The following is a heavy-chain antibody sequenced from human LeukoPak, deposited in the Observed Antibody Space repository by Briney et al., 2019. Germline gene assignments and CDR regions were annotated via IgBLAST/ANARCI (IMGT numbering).Heavy chain of an antibody. CDR3: ARQGSGSYVRHFDY. J-gene: IGHJ4*02. D-gene: IGHD1-26*01. Sequence: SETLSLTCTVSGGSISSYYWSWIRQPPGKGLEWIGSIYHSGSTYYNPSLKSRVTISVDPSKNQFSLKLSSVTAADTAVYYCARQGSGSYVRHFDYWGQGTLVTVSS. V-gene: IGHV4-59*08. CDR1: GGSISSYY. CDR2: IYHSGST.